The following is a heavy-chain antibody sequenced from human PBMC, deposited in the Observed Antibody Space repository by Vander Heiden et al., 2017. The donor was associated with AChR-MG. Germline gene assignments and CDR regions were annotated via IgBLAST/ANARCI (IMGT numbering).Heavy chain of an antibody. CDR2: ISGSGGST. V-gene: IGHV3-23*01. CDR1: GFNFSSYA. J-gene: IGHJ6*02. D-gene: IGHD5-18*01. CDR3: AKAVWWYSYGSSYYYYGMDV. Sequence: EVQLLESGGGLVQPGGSLRLSCAASGFNFSSYAMSWVRQAPGKGLEWVSAISGSGGSTYYADSVKGRFTISRDNSKNTLYLQMNSLRAEDTAVYYCAKAVWWYSYGSSYYYYGMDVWGQGTTVTVSS.